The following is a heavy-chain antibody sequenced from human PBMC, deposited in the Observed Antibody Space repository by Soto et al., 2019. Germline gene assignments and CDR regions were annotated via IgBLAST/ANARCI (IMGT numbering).Heavy chain of an antibody. CDR1: GFTFSSYA. J-gene: IGHJ5*02. Sequence: GGSLRLSCAASGFTFSSYAMHWVRQAPGKGLEWVAVISYDGSNKYYADSVKGRFTISRDNSKNTLYLQMNSLRAEDTAVYYCARDAGDGYRRYNWFDPWGQGTLVTVSS. D-gene: IGHD2-21*01. CDR3: ARDAGDGYRRYNWFDP. CDR2: ISYDGSNK. V-gene: IGHV3-30-3*01.